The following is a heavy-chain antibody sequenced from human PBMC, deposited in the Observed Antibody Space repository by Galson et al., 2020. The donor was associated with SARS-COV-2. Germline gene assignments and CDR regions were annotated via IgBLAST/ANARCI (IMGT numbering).Heavy chain of an antibody. CDR2: IWYDGTYK. D-gene: IGHD6-13*01. Sequence: GGSLRLSCAVSGFTFSSYGMHWVRQAPGKGLEWVAVIWYDGTYKYYADSVKGRFTISRDNSKNTVHLQMNNLRVEDTAVYYCTSGGTAAGLEGDYWGQGTLVTVSS. V-gene: IGHV3-33*03. CDR3: TSGGTAAGLEGDY. CDR1: GFTFSSYG. J-gene: IGHJ4*02.